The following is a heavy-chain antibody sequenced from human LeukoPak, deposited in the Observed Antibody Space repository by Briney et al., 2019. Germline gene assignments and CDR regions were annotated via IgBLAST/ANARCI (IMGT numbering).Heavy chain of an antibody. CDR2: ISYDGSNK. Sequence: PGRSLRLSCAASGFTFSSYGMHWVRQAPGKGLEWVAVISYDGSNKYYADSVKGRFTISRDNSKNTLYLQMNSLRAEDTAVYYCAKDLSLGLDYWGQGTLVTVSS. D-gene: IGHD2/OR15-2a*01. CDR1: GFTFSSYG. V-gene: IGHV3-30*18. CDR3: AKDLSLGLDY. J-gene: IGHJ4*02.